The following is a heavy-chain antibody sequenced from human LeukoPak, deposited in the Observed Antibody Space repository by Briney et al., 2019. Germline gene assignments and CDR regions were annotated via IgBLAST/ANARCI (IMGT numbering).Heavy chain of an antibody. CDR3: ARGKEGVDY. D-gene: IGHD3-16*01. CDR2: IYGGGNT. J-gene: IGHJ4*02. Sequence: GGSPRLSCAASGFTVSSNYMNWVRQAPGKGLEWVSVIYGGGNTYYADSVKGRFTISRDNSKNTLYLQMNSLRAEGTAVYYCARGKEGVDYWGQGTLVTVSS. V-gene: IGHV3-53*01. CDR1: GFTVSSNY.